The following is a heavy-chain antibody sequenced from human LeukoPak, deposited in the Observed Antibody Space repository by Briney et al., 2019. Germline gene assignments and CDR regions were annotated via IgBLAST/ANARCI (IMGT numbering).Heavy chain of an antibody. CDR1: GYTFTSYG. D-gene: IGHD3-3*01. V-gene: IGHV1-18*01. CDR2: ISAYNGNT. Sequence: GASVNVSCQASGYTFTSYGISWVRQAPGQGLEGMGWISAYNGNTNYAQKLQGRVTMTTDTSTSTAYMELRSLRSDDTAVYYCARVGTIFGVVIIWYFDLWGRGTLVTVSS. CDR3: ARVGTIFGVVIIWYFDL. J-gene: IGHJ2*01.